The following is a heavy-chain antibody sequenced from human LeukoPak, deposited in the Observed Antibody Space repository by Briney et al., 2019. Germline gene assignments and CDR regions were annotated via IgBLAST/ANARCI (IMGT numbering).Heavy chain of an antibody. Sequence: GGSLRLSCAASGFTFSNSAMNWVRQAPGKGLEWVAVMSYDGTNKFYADSVKGRFTISRDNSKNTVYLQMNSLRAEDTAVYYCANGGWYGGRASPDYWGQGTLVTVSS. CDR3: ANGGWYGGRASPDY. CDR1: GFTFSNSA. V-gene: IGHV3-30*18. CDR2: MSYDGTNK. J-gene: IGHJ4*02. D-gene: IGHD6-19*01.